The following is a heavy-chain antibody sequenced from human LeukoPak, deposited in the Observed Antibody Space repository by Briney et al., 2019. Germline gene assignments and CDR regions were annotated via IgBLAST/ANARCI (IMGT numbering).Heavy chain of an antibody. CDR2: IYHSGST. J-gene: IGHJ4*02. CDR1: GGSISTYY. Sequence: SETLSLTCTVSGGSISTYYWNWIRQPPGKGLEWIGYIYHSGSTNYDPSLTSRVTMSVDTSKNQFSLKLSSVTAADTAVYYCARAPGIMSGNWRFDYWGQGTLVTVSS. V-gene: IGHV4-59*12. CDR3: ARAPGIMSGNWRFDY. D-gene: IGHD3-16*01.